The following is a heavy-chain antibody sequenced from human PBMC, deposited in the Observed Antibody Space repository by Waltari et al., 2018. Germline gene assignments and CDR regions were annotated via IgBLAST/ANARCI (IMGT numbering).Heavy chain of an antibody. CDR1: GFTFSSYS. D-gene: IGHD6-19*01. CDR3: ARDLQWGWFDP. CDR2: ISSSSSTI. V-gene: IGHV3-48*04. Sequence: EVQLVESGGGLVQPGGSLRLSCAASGFTFSSYSMNWVRQAPGEGLEWVSYISSSSSTIYYAESVKGRFTIARDNAKNSLYLQMNSLRAEDTAVYYCARDLQWGWFDPWGQGTLVTVSS. J-gene: IGHJ5*02.